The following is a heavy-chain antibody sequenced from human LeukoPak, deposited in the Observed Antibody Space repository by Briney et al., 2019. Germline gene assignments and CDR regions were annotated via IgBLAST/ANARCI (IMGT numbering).Heavy chain of an antibody. J-gene: IGHJ4*02. CDR3: ARDPRGGDYGPYYFDY. D-gene: IGHD4-17*01. V-gene: IGHV3-9*01. CDR1: GFTFYDYA. CDR2: ISWNSGSI. Sequence: GRSLRLSCAAAGFTFYDYAMHWVRQAPGKGLERVSGISWNSGSIGYADSVKGQFTISRDNAKNSLYLQMNSLRAEDTALYYCARDPRGGDYGPYYFDYWGQGPLVTVSS.